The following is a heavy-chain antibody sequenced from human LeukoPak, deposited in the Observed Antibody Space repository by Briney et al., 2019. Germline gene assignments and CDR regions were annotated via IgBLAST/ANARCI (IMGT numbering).Heavy chain of an antibody. CDR1: GFTFADYA. J-gene: IGHJ6*02. V-gene: IGHV3-9*01. Sequence: PGGSLRLSCAASGFTFADYAMHWVRQAPGKGLEWVSGIIWNSGSIGYADSVTGRFTISRDNAKNSLYLQMKSLGAEDTALYYCAKDTTVRSRLYYYYGMDVWGQGTTVTVSS. CDR2: IIWNSGSI. D-gene: IGHD1-1*01. CDR3: AKDTTVRSRLYYYYGMDV.